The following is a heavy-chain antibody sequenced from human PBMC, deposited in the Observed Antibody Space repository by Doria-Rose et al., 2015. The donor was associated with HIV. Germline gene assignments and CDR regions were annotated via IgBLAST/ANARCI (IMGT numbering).Heavy chain of an antibody. CDR1: GGTFGNSV. J-gene: IGHJ6*02. Sequence: KASGGTFGNSVISWVRQAPGQGLEWMGGIIPMLGTTNYAQKFQGRVTIIADKSTSTAYMELGSLRSDDTAVYYCARAPAAGVSSYYYHYGLDVWGQGTPVTVS. CDR3: ARAPAAGVSSYYYHYGLDV. D-gene: IGHD6-13*01. CDR2: IIPMLGTT. V-gene: IGHV1-69*06.